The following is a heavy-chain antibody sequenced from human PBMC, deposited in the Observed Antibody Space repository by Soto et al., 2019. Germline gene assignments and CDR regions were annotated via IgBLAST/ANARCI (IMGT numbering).Heavy chain of an antibody. V-gene: IGHV1-18*01. CDR1: GYTFTSHG. D-gene: IGHD2-8*01. J-gene: IGHJ6*02. CDR2: ISGYNGDT. CDR3: AKNGQPPYYYYGLDV. Sequence: ASVKVSCKASGYTFTSHGISWVRQAPGQGLEWMGWISGYNGDTNYAQKFQGRVSMTIDTSTTTAYMELRSLTSDDTAVYYCAKNGQPPYYYYGLDVWGQGTKVTVSS.